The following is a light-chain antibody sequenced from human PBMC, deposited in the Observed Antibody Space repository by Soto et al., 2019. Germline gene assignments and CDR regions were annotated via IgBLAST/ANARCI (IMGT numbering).Light chain of an antibody. J-gene: IGKJ2*02. CDR2: GAS. CDR1: QSVSSND. Sequence: EIVLTQSPGILSLSPGERATLSCGASQSVSSNDLAWYQQKPGQAPRLLITGASSRATGIPDRFSGSGSGTDFTLTISRLEPEDFAVYYCQQYGSSPCTFGQGTTLEIK. CDR3: QQYGSSPCT. V-gene: IGKV3-20*01.